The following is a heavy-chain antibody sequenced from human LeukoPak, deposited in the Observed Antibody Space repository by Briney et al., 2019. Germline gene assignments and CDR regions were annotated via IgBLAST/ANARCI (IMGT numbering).Heavy chain of an antibody. V-gene: IGHV4-31*03. Sequence: SQTLSLTCTVSGGSISSGGYYWSWIRQHPGKGLEWIGYIYYSGSTYYNPSLKSRVTISVDTSKNQFSLKLSSVTAADTAVYYCARYRSGGFDYWGQGTLVTVSS. CDR2: IYYSGST. J-gene: IGHJ4*02. CDR3: ARYRSGGFDY. CDR1: GGSISSGGYY. D-gene: IGHD1-26*01.